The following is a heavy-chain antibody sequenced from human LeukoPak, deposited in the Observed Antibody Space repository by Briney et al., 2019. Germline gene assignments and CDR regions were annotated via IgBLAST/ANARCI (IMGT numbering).Heavy chain of an antibody. J-gene: IGHJ5*02. CDR2: IYYSGST. Sequence: ASETLSLTCTVSGGSISDAAYYWSWIRQHPGEGLKWIGYIYYSGSTSYNPSLKSRVTISVDTSKNQFSLKLSSVTAADTAVYYCARDRYDYGDLFDPWGQGTLVTVSS. CDR3: ARDRYDYGDLFDP. V-gene: IGHV4-30-4*01. D-gene: IGHD4-17*01. CDR1: GGSISDAAYY.